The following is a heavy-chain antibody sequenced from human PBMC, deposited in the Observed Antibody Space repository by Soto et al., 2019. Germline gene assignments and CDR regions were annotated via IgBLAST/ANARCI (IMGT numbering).Heavy chain of an antibody. Sequence: SETLSLTCAVYGGSFSGYYWSWIRQPPGKGLEWIGEINHSGSTDYNPSLKSRVTISVDTSKNQFSLKLCSVTAADTAVYYCASSTVPGYFDYWGQGTLVTVSS. CDR2: INHSGST. CDR3: ASSTVPGYFDY. J-gene: IGHJ4*02. CDR1: GGSFSGYY. D-gene: IGHD4-17*01. V-gene: IGHV4-34*01.